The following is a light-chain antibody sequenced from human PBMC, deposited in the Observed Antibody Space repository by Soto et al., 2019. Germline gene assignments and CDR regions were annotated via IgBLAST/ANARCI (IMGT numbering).Light chain of an antibody. CDR1: LSVSSY. V-gene: IGKV3D-15*01. CDR2: DAS. CDR3: QQYNSWPPWT. Sequence: EIVLPQSPAPLPWSLSETGNISLRASLSVSSYLAWYQQTPGQAPRLLIYDASNRATGIPARFSGSGSGTEFSLIISRLQSEEFAVYYCQQYNSWPPWTVGQGTKVDIK. J-gene: IGKJ1*01.